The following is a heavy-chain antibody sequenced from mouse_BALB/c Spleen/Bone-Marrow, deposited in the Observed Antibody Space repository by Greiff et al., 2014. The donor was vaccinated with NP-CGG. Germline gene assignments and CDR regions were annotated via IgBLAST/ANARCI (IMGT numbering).Heavy chain of an antibody. Sequence: VQLQQSGPDLVKPSQSLSLTCTVTGYSITSGYSWHWIRQFPGKKMEWMGYIHYSGTTYYNTSLKSRISIIRDTSKNQFFLQLNTGTTKDTATYYCARRNGNYYFDNGGQSAT. V-gene: IGHV3-1*02. J-gene: IGHJ2*01. CDR3: ARRNGNYYFDN. CDR2: IHYSGTT. D-gene: IGHD2-1*01. CDR1: GYSITSGYS.